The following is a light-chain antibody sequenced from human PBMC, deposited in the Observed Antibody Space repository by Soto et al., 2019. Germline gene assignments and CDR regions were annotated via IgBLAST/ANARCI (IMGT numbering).Light chain of an antibody. CDR3: YCAADNPWV. V-gene: IGLV3-27*01. Sequence: SYELTQPSSVSVSPGQTARITCSGDILAKKYARWFQQKPGQAPVLMIYKDNERPSGIPERFSGSSSGTTVTLTISGAQIEDEADYYCYCAADNPWVFGGGTKLTVL. J-gene: IGLJ3*02. CDR2: KDN. CDR1: ILAKKY.